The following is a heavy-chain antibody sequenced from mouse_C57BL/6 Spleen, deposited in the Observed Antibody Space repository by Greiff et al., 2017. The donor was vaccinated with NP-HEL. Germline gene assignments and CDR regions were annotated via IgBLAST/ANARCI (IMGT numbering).Heavy chain of an antibody. CDR3: ARGSSYLFDY. J-gene: IGHJ2*01. CDR2: IYPGDGDT. CDR1: GYAFSSYW. D-gene: IGHD1-1*01. V-gene: IGHV1-80*01. Sequence: VQLQESGAELVKPGASVKISCKASGYAFSSYWMNWVKQRPGKGLAWIGQIYPGDGDTNYNGKFKGKATLTADKSSSTAYMQLSSLTSEDSAVYFCARGSSYLFDYWGQGTTLTVSS.